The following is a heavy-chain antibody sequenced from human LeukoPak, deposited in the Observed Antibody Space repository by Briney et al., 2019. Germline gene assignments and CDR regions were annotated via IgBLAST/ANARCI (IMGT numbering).Heavy chain of an antibody. V-gene: IGHV3-64D*06. Sequence: GVSLRLSCSASGFTFSSFAMHWVRQAPGKGLEYVSAISSNGATTYYADSVKGRFTISRDNSKNTLYLQMSSLRGEDTAVYYCVKGGYSYATSLMDVWGQGTTVTASS. D-gene: IGHD5-18*01. J-gene: IGHJ6*02. CDR3: VKGGYSYATSLMDV. CDR2: ISSNGATT. CDR1: GFTFSSFA.